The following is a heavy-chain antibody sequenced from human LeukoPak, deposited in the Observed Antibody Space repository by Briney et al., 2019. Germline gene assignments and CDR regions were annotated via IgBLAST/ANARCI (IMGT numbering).Heavy chain of an antibody. D-gene: IGHD6-19*01. J-gene: IGHJ4*02. CDR1: GGTFSSYA. CDR3: ASPVAGTRYFDY. CDR2: IIPIFGTA. V-gene: IGHV1-69*01. Sequence: ASVKVSCKASGGTFSSYAISCVRQAPGQGLEWMGGIIPIFGTANYAQKFQGRVTITADESTSTAYMELSSLRSEDTAVHYCASPVAGTRYFDYWGQGTLVTVSS.